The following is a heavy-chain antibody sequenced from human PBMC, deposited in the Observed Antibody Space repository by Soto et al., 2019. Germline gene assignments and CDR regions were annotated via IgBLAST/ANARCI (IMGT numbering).Heavy chain of an antibody. CDR1: GFTFSSYG. J-gene: IGHJ3*02. V-gene: IGHV3-33*01. CDR3: ASEMIVDPPGAFDS. CDR2: IWYDGSNK. D-gene: IGHD3-22*01. Sequence: QVQLVESGGGVVQPGRSLRLSCAASGFTFSSYGMHWVRQAPGKGLEWVAVIWYDGSNKYYADSVKGRFTISRDNSKKPLFLQMNSLRAEDTAVYYCASEMIVDPPGAFDSWGQGTMVTVSS.